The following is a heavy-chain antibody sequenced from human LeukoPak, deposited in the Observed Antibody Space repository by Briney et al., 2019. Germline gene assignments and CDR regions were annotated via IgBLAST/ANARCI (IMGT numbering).Heavy chain of an antibody. CDR3: ARRPVASIKGYFDS. CDR2: ISTDGYYK. V-gene: IGHV3-30*09. CDR1: GFTFNNYA. D-gene: IGHD5-24*01. Sequence: GGSLRLSCAASGFTFNNYAISWVRQAPGKGLEWVSVISTDGYYKYYADSVEGRFAVSRDNSKNMLYLQMNSLSIDDTAVYYCARRPVASIKGYFDSWGQGTLVTVSS. J-gene: IGHJ4*02.